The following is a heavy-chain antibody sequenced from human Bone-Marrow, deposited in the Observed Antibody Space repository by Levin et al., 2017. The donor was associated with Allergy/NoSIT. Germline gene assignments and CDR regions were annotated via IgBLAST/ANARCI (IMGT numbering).Heavy chain of an antibody. CDR1: GFTFFNYA. CDR3: ARDVHFDGIGSRLDY. Sequence: GESLKISCAASGFTFFNYAMNWVRQAPTKGLEWVAAISSDGSNKYYVDSMKGRFTISRDNSKGTLYLEMNSLRTEDAAVYYCARDVHFDGIGSRLDYWGQGSLVTVSS. D-gene: IGHD3-22*01. J-gene: IGHJ4*02. V-gene: IGHV3-30*03. CDR2: ISSDGSNK.